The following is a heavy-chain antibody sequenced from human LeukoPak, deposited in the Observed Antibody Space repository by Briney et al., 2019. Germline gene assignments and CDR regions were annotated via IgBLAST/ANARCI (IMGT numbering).Heavy chain of an antibody. CDR2: TSSSSSYI. CDR3: ARDGDSSGWFYFDY. CDR1: GFTFSSYS. J-gene: IGHJ4*02. V-gene: IGHV3-21*01. D-gene: IGHD6-19*01. Sequence: PGGSLRLSCAASGFTFSSYSMNWVRQAPGKGLEWVSSTSSSSSYIYYADSVKGRFTISRDNAKNSLYLQMNSLRAEDTAVYYCARDGDSSGWFYFDYWGQGTLVTVSS.